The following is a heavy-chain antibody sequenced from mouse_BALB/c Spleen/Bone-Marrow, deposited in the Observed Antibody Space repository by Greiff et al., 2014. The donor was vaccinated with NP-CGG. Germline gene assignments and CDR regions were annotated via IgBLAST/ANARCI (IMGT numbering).Heavy chain of an antibody. CDR3: AKQYGNYDRYFDV. D-gene: IGHD2-1*01. CDR1: GFSLNDYG. Sequence: VKLVESGPGLVAPSQSLSITCTVSGFSLNDYGVSWIRQPPGKGLGWLGVIWGGGSTYYNSALKSRLSISKDNSKSQVFLKMNSLQTDDTAMYYCAKQYGNYDRYFDVWGAGTTVTVSS. CDR2: IWGGGST. V-gene: IGHV2-6-5*01. J-gene: IGHJ1*01.